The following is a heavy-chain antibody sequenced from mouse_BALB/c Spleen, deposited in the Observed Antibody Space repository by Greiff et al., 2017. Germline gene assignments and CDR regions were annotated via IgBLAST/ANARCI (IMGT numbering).Heavy chain of an antibody. CDR1: GFTFSSYT. CDR2: ISSGGSYT. D-gene: IGHD2-14*01. V-gene: IGHV5-6-4*01. J-gene: IGHJ3*01. Sequence: EVQRVESGGGLVKPGGSLKLSCAASGFTFSSYTMSWVRQTPEKRLEWVATISSGGSYTYYPDSVKGRFTISRDNAKNTLYLQMSSLKSEDAAMYYCTRDDYRYDFAYWGQGTLVTVSA. CDR3: TRDDYRYDFAY.